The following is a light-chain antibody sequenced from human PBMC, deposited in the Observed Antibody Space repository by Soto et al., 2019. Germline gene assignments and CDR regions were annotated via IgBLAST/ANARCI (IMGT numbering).Light chain of an antibody. V-gene: IGKV1-27*01. CDR1: QGISNY. Sequence: DIPMTQSPSSLSASVGDRVTMTCRASQGISNYLAWYQQKPGKVPKLLIFSASTLQSGVPSRFSGSGSGTDFTLTISSLQPEDVATYYCQNYHSAPALTFGGGTKVEIK. CDR2: SAS. CDR3: QNYHSAPALT. J-gene: IGKJ4*01.